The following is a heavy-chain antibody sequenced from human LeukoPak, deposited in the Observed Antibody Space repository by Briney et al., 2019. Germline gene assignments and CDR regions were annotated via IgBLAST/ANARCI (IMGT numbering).Heavy chain of an antibody. Sequence: GESLKISCRVSGYTFSDYWIGWVRQEPGKGLDWMGIIYPYNSETRYNPSFQGQVTISADKSINTAYLQLNTLKASDTAMYYCARARLRWLQSDYWGQGTLVTVSS. CDR3: ARARLRWLQSDY. J-gene: IGHJ4*02. D-gene: IGHD5-24*01. CDR1: GYTFSDYW. V-gene: IGHV5-51*01. CDR2: IYPYNSET.